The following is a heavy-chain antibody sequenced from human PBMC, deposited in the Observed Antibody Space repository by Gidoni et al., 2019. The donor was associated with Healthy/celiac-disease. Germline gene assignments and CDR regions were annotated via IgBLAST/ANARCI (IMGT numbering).Heavy chain of an antibody. CDR1: GYTFTSYG. J-gene: IGHJ5*02. D-gene: IGHD2-8*01. CDR2: ISAYNGNT. Sequence: QVQLVQSGAEVKKPGASVKVSCKASGYTFTSYGISWVRQAPGQGLEWMGWISAYNGNTNYAQKLQGRVTMTTDTSTSTAYMELRSLRSDDTAVYYCAREGLLMVYARQGANWFDPWGQGTLVTVSS. CDR3: AREGLLMVYARQGANWFDP. V-gene: IGHV1-18*01.